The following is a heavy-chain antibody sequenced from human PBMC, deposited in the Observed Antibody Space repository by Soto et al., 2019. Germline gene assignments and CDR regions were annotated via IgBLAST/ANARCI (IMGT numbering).Heavy chain of an antibody. D-gene: IGHD6-19*01. J-gene: IGHJ3*01. CDR3: ARPQGSGWRFNALDF. Sequence: XSVKGSCKASGGTFGRNAINWVRQAPGQGLEWMGGIIPMFGTANHAQKFRDRIVITADESTNTAYLELNSLRYEDTAIYYCARPQGSGWRFNALDFWGQGTVVTVSS. V-gene: IGHV1-69*13. CDR2: IIPMFGTA. CDR1: GGTFGRNA.